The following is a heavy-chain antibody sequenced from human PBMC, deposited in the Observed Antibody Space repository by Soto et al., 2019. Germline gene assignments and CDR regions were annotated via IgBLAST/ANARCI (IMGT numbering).Heavy chain of an antibody. CDR2: TSAYNGNT. CDR3: ARDVRHNRRGMDV. J-gene: IGHJ6*02. CDR1: GYTFTSYG. D-gene: IGHD2-8*01. V-gene: IGHV1-18*01. Sequence: ASVKVAFKASGYTFTSYGISWVLQAPGQGLEWMAWTSAYNGNTNYAQKLQGRVTMTTDTSTSTAYMELRSLRSDDTAVYYCARDVRHNRRGMDVWGQGTTVTVSS.